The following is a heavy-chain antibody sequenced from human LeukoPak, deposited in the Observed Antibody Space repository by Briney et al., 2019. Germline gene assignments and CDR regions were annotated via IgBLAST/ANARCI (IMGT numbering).Heavy chain of an antibody. CDR3: ARDGSLGGSGWYWFDP. V-gene: IGHV4-59*01. CDR1: GGSISSYY. J-gene: IGHJ5*02. CDR2: IYYSWST. Sequence: SETLSLTCTVSGGSISSYYWSWIRQPPGKGLEWIGYIYYSWSTNYNPSLKSRVTISVDTSKNQFSLKLNSVTAADTAVYYCARDGSLGGSGWYWFDPWGQGTLVTVSS. D-gene: IGHD6-19*01.